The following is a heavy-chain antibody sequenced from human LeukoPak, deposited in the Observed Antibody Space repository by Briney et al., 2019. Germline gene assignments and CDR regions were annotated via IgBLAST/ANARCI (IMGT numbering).Heavy chain of an antibody. V-gene: IGHV3-9*01. J-gene: IGHJ4*02. D-gene: IGHD6-13*01. CDR2: ISWNSGKI. CDR1: GFIFDDFG. CDR3: AKGHSSSWNGYLDN. Sequence: GRSLRLSCAASGFIFDDFGMHWVRQAPGKGLEWVSSISWNSGKISYGDSVKGRFTISRDNAKNSLYLQMNSLRADDTALYYCAKGHSSSWNGYLDNWGQGTLVTVSS.